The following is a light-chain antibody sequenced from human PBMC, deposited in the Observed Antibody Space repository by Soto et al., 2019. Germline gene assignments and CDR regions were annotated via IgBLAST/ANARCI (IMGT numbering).Light chain of an antibody. CDR3: QQYGSSPYT. CDR1: QSVSSSY. J-gene: IGKJ2*01. V-gene: IGKV3D-20*01. CDR2: DAS. Sequence: EIVLTQSPATLSLSPGERATLSCGASQSVSSSYLAWYQQKPGLVPRLLIYDASSRATGIPDRFSGSGYGTDFTLTISRLEPEDFAVYYCQQYGSSPYTFGQGTKLEIK.